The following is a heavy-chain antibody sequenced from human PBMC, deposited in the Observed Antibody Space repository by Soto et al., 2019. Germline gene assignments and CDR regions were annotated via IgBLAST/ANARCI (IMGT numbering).Heavy chain of an antibody. CDR2: INPSGGST. D-gene: IGHD1-26*01. Sequence: ASVKVSCKASGYTFTSYYMHGVRQAPARGLEWMGIINPSGGSTSYAQKFQGRVNMTRDTSTSTVYMELSSLRSEDTAVYYCARDLRRWDIAYADGMDVWGQWTTVTLCS. CDR1: GYTFTSYY. CDR3: ARDLRRWDIAYADGMDV. V-gene: IGHV1-46*01. J-gene: IGHJ6*02.